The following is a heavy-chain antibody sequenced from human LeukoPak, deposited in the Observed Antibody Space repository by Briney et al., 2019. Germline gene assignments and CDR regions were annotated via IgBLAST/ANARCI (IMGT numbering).Heavy chain of an antibody. D-gene: IGHD3-22*01. CDR3: AKEGGNYYDSSGYPLGY. CDR1: GFTFSSYA. V-gene: IGHV3-23*01. J-gene: IGHJ4*02. Sequence: GGSLRLSCAASGFTFSSYAMSWVRQAPGKGLEWVSAISGSGGSTYYADSVKGRFTISRDNSKNTLYLQTNSLRAEDTAVYYCAKEGGNYYDSSGYPLGYWGQGTLVTVSS. CDR2: ISGSGGST.